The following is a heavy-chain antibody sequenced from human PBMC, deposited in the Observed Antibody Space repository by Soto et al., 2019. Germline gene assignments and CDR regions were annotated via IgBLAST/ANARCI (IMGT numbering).Heavy chain of an antibody. D-gene: IGHD1-1*01. V-gene: IGHV1-46*03. CDR2: IYPGGVNI. Sequence: VASVKVSCKAIGYSFTSHYMHWVRQAPGQGLEWMGTIYPGGVNIGYAQKFKGRVTMTKDTSTSTVYMELNSLTSEDTAVYYCARDQSWHDLGCLFAFWGQGTLVIVSS. CDR3: ARDQSWHDLGCLFAF. J-gene: IGHJ5*01. CDR1: GYSFTSHY.